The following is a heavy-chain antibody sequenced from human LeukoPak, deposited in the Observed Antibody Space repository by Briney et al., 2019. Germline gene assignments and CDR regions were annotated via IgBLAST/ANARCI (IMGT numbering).Heavy chain of an antibody. CDR2: IWFDGGNK. J-gene: IGHJ3*02. V-gene: IGHV3-33*01. CDR1: GFPFSSYG. Sequence: HPGGSLRLSCAASGFPFSSYGMHWVRQAPGKGLEWVAVIWFDGGNKYYADFVKGRFTISRDNYRNTLYLQMNSLRVEDTALYYCARVDGSGSPDAFDIWGQGTMVTVSS. D-gene: IGHD3-10*01. CDR3: ARVDGSGSPDAFDI.